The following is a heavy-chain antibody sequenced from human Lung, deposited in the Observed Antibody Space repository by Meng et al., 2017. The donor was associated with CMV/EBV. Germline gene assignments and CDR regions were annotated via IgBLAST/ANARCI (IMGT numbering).Heavy chain of an antibody. CDR1: GGSITSGGYY. V-gene: IGHV4-31*03. CDR3: ARDSGWTWFDP. Sequence: LXCTVSGGSITSGGYYWSWVRQHPGKGLEWIGYIYYTGSTYYNPSLKSRVIISVDTSKNQFSLKLTSVTAADTAMYYCARDSGWTWFDPWGQGTLVTVSS. D-gene: IGHD3/OR15-3a*01. CDR2: IYYTGST. J-gene: IGHJ5*02.